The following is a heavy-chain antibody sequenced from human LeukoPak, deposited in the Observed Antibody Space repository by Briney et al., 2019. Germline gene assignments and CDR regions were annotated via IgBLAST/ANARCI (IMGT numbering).Heavy chain of an antibody. CDR3: ARVGAVAVDS. CDR1: GGSISSNY. Sequence: PSETLSLTCTVSGGSISSNYWSWIRQPPGKGLEWIGYIYFSGRTDYNPPLKSRIIISVDTSKNQFSLRLSSVTAADTAVYYCARVGAVAVDSWGQGTLVTVSS. CDR2: IYFSGRT. J-gene: IGHJ5*01. D-gene: IGHD6-19*01. V-gene: IGHV4-59*01.